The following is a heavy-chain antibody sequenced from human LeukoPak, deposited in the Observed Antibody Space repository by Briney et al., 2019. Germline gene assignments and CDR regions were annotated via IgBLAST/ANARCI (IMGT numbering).Heavy chain of an antibody. V-gene: IGHV4-4*07. Sequence: SETPSLTCTVSGDSISNYFWSWIRQPAGKGLEWIGRTYTSGSTDYNPSLRSRVTMSVDTSKNQFSLKLWSVTAADTAVYYCARESKSYDGSGFYHDSWGQGTLVTVSS. J-gene: IGHJ4*02. CDR2: TYTSGST. CDR3: ARESKSYDGSGFYHDS. CDR1: GDSISNYF. D-gene: IGHD3-22*01.